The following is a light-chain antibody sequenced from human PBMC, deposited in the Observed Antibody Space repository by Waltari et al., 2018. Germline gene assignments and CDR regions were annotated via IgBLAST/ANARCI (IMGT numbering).Light chain of an antibody. CDR3: AVWDDNLSGVV. V-gene: IGLV1-44*01. Sequence: SVLTPPPSASGTPGHRVTISCSGTSSNTASHLLTWYQHFPGTAPRLLIFTNDQRPSGVPDRFSGSKSGTSASLAISGLQSEDEADYYCAVWDDNLSGVVFGAGTKVAVL. CDR2: TND. J-gene: IGLJ1*01. CDR1: SSNTASHL.